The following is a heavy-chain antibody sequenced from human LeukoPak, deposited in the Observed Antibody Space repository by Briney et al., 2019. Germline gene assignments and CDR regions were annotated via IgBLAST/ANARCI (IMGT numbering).Heavy chain of an antibody. D-gene: IGHD5-12*01. V-gene: IGHV3-20*01. CDR1: GFTFDDYG. Sequence: GGSLRLSCAASGFTFDDYGMSWVRQAPGKGLEWVSGINWNGGSTGYADSVKGRFTISRDNAKNSLYLQMNSLRAEDTALYHCARYSGYDFNYYGMDVWGQGTTVTVSS. CDR3: ARYSGYDFNYYGMDV. J-gene: IGHJ6*02. CDR2: INWNGGST.